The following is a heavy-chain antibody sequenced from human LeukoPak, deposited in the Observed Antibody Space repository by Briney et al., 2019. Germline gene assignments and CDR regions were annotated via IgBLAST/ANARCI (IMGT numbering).Heavy chain of an antibody. V-gene: IGHV4-34*01. CDR3: ARALSSSWYKNWFDP. Sequence: SETLSLTCAVYGGSFSGYYWSWIRQPPGKGLEWIVEINHSGSTNYNPSLKSRVTISVDTSKNKFSLNLSSVTAADTAVYYCARALSSSWYKNWFDPWGQGTLVTVSS. J-gene: IGHJ5*02. CDR2: INHSGST. CDR1: GGSFSGYY. D-gene: IGHD6-13*01.